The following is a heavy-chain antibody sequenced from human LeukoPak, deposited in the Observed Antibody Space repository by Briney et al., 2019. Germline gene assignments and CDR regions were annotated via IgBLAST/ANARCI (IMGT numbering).Heavy chain of an antibody. J-gene: IGHJ4*02. CDR1: GFTFSNYW. CDR3: AGSSGWLFDY. CDR2: MKEDGSQI. V-gene: IGHV3-7*01. Sequence: GGSLRLSCAGTGFTFSNYWMNWVRQAPGKGLEWVANMKEDGSQIYYVDSVKGRFTISRDNAKNSVYLQMNSLRAEDTAVYYCAGSSGWLFDYWGQGTLVAVFS. D-gene: IGHD6-19*01.